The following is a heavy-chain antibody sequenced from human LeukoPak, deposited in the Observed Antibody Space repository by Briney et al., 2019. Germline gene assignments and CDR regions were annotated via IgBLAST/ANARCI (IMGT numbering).Heavy chain of an antibody. V-gene: IGHV3-33*01. CDR3: ARWGIIGHDAFDI. J-gene: IGHJ3*02. CDR2: VWYDGSNQ. D-gene: IGHD1-14*01. CDR1: GFILSNYG. Sequence: GGSLRLSCVASGFILSNYGMHWVRQAPGKGLEWVAIVWYDGSNQYYGDSIKGRFTISRDNSKNTVYLQMNSLRAEDTAVYYCARWGIIGHDAFDIWGQGTVVTVSS.